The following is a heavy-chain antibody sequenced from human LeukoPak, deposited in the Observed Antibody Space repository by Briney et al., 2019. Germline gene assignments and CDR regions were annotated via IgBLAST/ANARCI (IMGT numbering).Heavy chain of an antibody. CDR1: GYTFTNNG. CDR3: AREIRTSIDY. CDR2: ISGYDGNT. J-gene: IGHJ4*02. V-gene: IGHV1-18*01. Sequence: ASVTVSCKTSGYTFTNNGISWMRQAPGQGLEWMGWISGYDGNTNYAQKFQGRVTMTTDTSTSTAYMELRSLRSDDTAMYYCAREIRTSIDYWGQGTLVTVSS. D-gene: IGHD3-16*01.